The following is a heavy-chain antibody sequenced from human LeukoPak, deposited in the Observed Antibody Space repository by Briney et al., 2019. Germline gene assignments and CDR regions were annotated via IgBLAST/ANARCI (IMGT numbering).Heavy chain of an antibody. Sequence: GASVKVSCKVSGYTLTELSMHWVRQAPGKGLEWMGGFDPEDGETIYAQKFQGRVTMTEDTSTGTAYMELSSLRSEDTAVYYCATVGRSVAGPVDYWGQGALVTVSS. V-gene: IGHV1-24*01. CDR1: GYTLTELS. CDR2: FDPEDGET. D-gene: IGHD6-19*01. CDR3: ATVGRSVAGPVDY. J-gene: IGHJ4*02.